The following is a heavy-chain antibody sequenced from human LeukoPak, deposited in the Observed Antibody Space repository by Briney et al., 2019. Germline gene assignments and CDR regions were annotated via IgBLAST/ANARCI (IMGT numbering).Heavy chain of an antibody. CDR1: GFTFSSYG. Sequence: PGGSLRLSCAASGFTFSSYGMHWVRQAPGKGLEWVAVISYDGSNKYYADSVKGRFTISRDNSKNTLYLQMNSLRAEDTAVYYCAKDRGYDYVWGSSYYFDYWGQGTLVTVSS. V-gene: IGHV3-30*18. CDR2: ISYDGSNK. CDR3: AKDRGYDYVWGSSYYFDY. D-gene: IGHD3-16*01. J-gene: IGHJ4*02.